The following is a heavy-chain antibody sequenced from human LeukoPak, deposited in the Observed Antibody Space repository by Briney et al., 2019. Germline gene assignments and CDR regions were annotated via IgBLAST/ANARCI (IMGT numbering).Heavy chain of an antibody. J-gene: IGHJ6*02. CDR2: IYYSGST. Sequence: SSETLSLTCTVSSGSISSYYWSWIRQPPGKGLEWIGYIYYSGSTNYNPSLKSRVTISVDTSKNQFSLKLSSVTAADTAVYYCARDSSSWTHYYYYGMDVWGQGTTVTVSS. V-gene: IGHV4-59*01. D-gene: IGHD6-13*01. CDR3: ARDSSSWTHYYYYGMDV. CDR1: SGSISSYY.